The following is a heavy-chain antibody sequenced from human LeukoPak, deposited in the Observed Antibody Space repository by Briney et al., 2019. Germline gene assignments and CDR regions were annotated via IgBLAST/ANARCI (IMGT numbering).Heavy chain of an antibody. Sequence: PSETLSLTCAVYGESFSAYSWNWIRQSPGKGLEWIGEINHSGSTNYNPSLKSRVTISVDTSKNQTSKRQFSLKLNYVTAADTAVYYCTRERSTPGINWFDPWGQGTLVTVSS. CDR3: TRERSTPGINWFDP. V-gene: IGHV4-34*01. J-gene: IGHJ5*02. D-gene: IGHD2-2*01. CDR2: INHSGST. CDR1: GESFSAYS.